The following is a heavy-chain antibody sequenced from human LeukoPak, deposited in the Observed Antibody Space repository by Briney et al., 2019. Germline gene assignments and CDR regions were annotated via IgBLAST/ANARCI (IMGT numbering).Heavy chain of an antibody. V-gene: IGHV4-59*12. D-gene: IGHD5-18*01. Sequence: SETLSLTCTVSGGSISSYYWSWIRQPPGKGLEWIGYIYYSGTTNYNPSLKSRVTISVDTSKNQFSLKLSCVTAADTAVYYCARASSYSNAFDIWGQGTMVTVSS. CDR1: GGSISSYY. CDR2: IYYSGTT. CDR3: ARASSYSNAFDI. J-gene: IGHJ3*02.